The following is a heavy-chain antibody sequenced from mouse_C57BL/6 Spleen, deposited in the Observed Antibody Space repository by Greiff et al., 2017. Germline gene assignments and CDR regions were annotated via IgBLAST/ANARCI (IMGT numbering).Heavy chain of an antibody. CDR1: GYTFTDYN. J-gene: IGHJ4*01. CDR2: INPNNGGT. D-gene: IGHD1-1*01. V-gene: IGHV1-18*01. CDR3: ARSPITTVVGDAMDY. Sequence: VQLQQSGPELVKPGASVKIPCKASGYTFTDYNMDWVKQSHGKSLEWIGDINPNNGGTIYNQKFKGKATLTVDKSSSTAYMELRSLTSEDTAVYYCARSPITTVVGDAMDYWGQGTSVTVSS.